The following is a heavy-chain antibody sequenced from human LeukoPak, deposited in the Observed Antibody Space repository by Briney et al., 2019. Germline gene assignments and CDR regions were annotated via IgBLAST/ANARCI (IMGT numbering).Heavy chain of an antibody. Sequence: GGSLRLSCAASGFTFSSYSMNWVRQAPGNGLEWVSSISSSSSYIYYADSVKGRFTISRDNAKNSLYLQMNSLRAEDTAVYYCARGVFYSYFDYWGQGTLVTVSS. CDR2: ISSSSSYI. J-gene: IGHJ4*02. CDR3: ARGVFYSYFDY. CDR1: GFTFSSYS. D-gene: IGHD2-15*01. V-gene: IGHV3-21*01.